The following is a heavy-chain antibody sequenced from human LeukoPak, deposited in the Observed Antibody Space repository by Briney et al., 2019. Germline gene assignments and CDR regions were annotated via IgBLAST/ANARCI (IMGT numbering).Heavy chain of an antibody. Sequence: SVKASCKASGGTFSSYAISWVRQAPGQGLEWMGGIIPIFGTVNYAQKFQGRVTITADESTSTAYMELSSLRSEDTAVYYCAREGQYGSGSYYYWGQGTLVTVSS. CDR2: IIPIFGTV. CDR3: AREGQYGSGSYYY. D-gene: IGHD3-10*01. J-gene: IGHJ4*02. CDR1: GGTFSSYA. V-gene: IGHV1-69*13.